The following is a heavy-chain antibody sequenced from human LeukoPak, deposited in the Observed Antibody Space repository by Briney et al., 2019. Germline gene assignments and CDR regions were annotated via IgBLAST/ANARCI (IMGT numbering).Heavy chain of an antibody. Sequence: PGGSLRLSCAASGFTFSSYSMNWVRQAPGKGLEWVSSISSSSSYIYYADSVKGRFTISRDNAKNSLYLQMNSLRAEDTAVYYCASEAVAGTTGLDYWGQGTLVTVSS. V-gene: IGHV3-21*01. CDR1: GFTFSSYS. CDR2: ISSSSSYI. J-gene: IGHJ4*02. CDR3: ASEAVAGTTGLDY. D-gene: IGHD6-19*01.